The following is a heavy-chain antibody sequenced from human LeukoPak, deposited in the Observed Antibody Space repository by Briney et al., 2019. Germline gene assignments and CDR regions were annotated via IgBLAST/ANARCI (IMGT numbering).Heavy chain of an antibody. D-gene: IGHD4-17*01. J-gene: IGHJ4*02. CDR3: AKDIEEEGTVTFDY. CDR2: ISWDGGST. Sequence: GGSLRLSCAASGFTFDDYAMHWVRQAPGKGLEWVSLISWDGGSTYYADSVKGRFTISRDNSKNSLYLQMNSLRAEDTALYYCAKDIEEEGTVTFDYWGQGTLVTVSS. V-gene: IGHV3-43D*03. CDR1: GFTFDDYA.